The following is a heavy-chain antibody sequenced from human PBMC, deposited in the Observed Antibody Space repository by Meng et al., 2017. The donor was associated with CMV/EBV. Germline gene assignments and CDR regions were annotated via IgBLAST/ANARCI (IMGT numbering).Heavy chain of an antibody. CDR3: AKLDGAAAEY. V-gene: IGHV3-30*02. CDR1: GFTFSSYG. CDR2: IRYDGSNK. Sequence: GGSLRLSCAASGFTFSSYGMHWVRQAPGKGLEWVAFIRYDGSNKYYADSVKGRFTISRDNSKNTLYLQMNSLRAEDTAVYYCAKLDGAAAEYWGQGTLVTVPQ. D-gene: IGHD6-13*01. J-gene: IGHJ4*02.